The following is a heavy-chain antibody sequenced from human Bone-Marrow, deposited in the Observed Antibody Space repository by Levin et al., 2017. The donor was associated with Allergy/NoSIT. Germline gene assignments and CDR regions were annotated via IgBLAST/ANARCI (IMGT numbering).Heavy chain of an antibody. CDR3: ARDSLTTVVTPDWFDP. D-gene: IGHD4-23*01. CDR2: ISAYNGNT. V-gene: IGHV1-18*01. J-gene: IGHJ5*02. Sequence: ASVKVSCKASGYTFTSYGISWVRQAPGQGLEWMGWISAYNGNTNYAQKLQGRVTMTTDTSTSTAHMELRSLRSDDTAVYYCARDSLTTVVTPDWFDPWGQGTLVTVSS. CDR1: GYTFTSYG.